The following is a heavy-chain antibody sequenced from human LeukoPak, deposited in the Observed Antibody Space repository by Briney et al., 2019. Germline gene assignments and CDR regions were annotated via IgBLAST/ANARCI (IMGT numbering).Heavy chain of an antibody. CDR2: INTNSGDT. V-gene: IGHV1-2*02. J-gene: IGHJ4*02. CDR1: GYTFTGYY. CDR3: VRDKGNSGCDY. Sequence: ASVKVSCKASGYTFTGYYMHWVRQAPGQGLEWMGWINTNSGDTNYAQRFQGRVTMTRDTSISTAYMELSRLTSDDTAVFYCVRDKGNSGCDYWGQGTLVSVSS. D-gene: IGHD6-19*01.